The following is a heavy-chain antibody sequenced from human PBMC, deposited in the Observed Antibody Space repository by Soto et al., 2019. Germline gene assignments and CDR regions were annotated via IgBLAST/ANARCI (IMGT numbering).Heavy chain of an antibody. Sequence: ASVKVSCKASGYTFTGHYIHWVRQAPEQGPEWMGEIGPESGATRYAQRFQGRVTMTRDMSITTVYMELDNLSPDDTAVYYCGRGRSGQIVVFYWGQGTPVTVSS. J-gene: IGHJ4*02. CDR2: IGPESGAT. CDR1: GYTFTGHY. CDR3: GRGRSGQIVVFY. V-gene: IGHV1-2*02. D-gene: IGHD1-26*01.